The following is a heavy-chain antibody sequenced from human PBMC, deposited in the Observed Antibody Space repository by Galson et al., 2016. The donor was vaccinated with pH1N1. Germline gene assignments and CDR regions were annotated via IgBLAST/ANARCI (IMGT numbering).Heavy chain of an antibody. D-gene: IGHD2-21*01. CDR1: GYSFTSYW. J-gene: IGHJ6*03. CDR3: AMSPADPGYSYYYMDV. V-gene: IGHV5-51*03. CDR2: FFPGDSDT. Sequence: QSGAEVKKPGESLKISCKGSGYSFTSYWIGWVRQMPGKGLEWMGIFFPGDSDTRYSPSFQGQVTISADKSISTAYLQWNSLRASDTAMYYCAMSPADPGYSYYYMDVWGKGTTVSVSS.